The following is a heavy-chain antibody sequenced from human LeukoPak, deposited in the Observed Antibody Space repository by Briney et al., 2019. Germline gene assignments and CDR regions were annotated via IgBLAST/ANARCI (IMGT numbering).Heavy chain of an antibody. CDR3: ARSTPSDFYFDY. D-gene: IGHD2-2*01. J-gene: IGHJ4*02. Sequence: PGGSLRLSCAASGFTFSNSEMNWVRRPSGKGLEWVSYISGSNIIYYADSVKGRFTISRDNAKNSLYLQMNNLRAEDTAVYYCARSTPSDFYFDYWGQGTLVTVSS. CDR1: GFTFSNSE. CDR2: ISGSNII. V-gene: IGHV3-48*03.